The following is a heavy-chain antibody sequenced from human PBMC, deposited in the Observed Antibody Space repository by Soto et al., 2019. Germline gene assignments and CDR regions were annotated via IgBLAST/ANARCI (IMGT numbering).Heavy chain of an antibody. J-gene: IGHJ4*02. Sequence: QVQLVESGGGVVQPGRSLRLSCAASGFTFSSYAMHWVRQAPGKGLEWVAVISYDGSNKYYADSVKGRFTISRDNSKKTLYLQMNSLRAEDTAVYYCARFVTHEWGIDYWGQGTLVTVSS. D-gene: IGHD3-16*01. CDR1: GFTFSSYA. V-gene: IGHV3-30-3*01. CDR2: ISYDGSNK. CDR3: ARFVTHEWGIDY.